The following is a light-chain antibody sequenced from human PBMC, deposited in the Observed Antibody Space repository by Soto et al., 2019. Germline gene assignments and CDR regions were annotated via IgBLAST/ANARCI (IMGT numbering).Light chain of an antibody. J-gene: IGKJ1*01. CDR2: AAS. CDR1: QSISTF. V-gene: IGKV1-39*01. Sequence: DIQMTQPPSSLSASVGDRVSVTCRASQSISTFLNWYQQRPGEAPKLLIYAASSLQSGVPSRFSGSGSGGDFTLTIGSLQPEDFATYYCQQSYTTPRTFGQGTKVEVK. CDR3: QQSYTTPRT.